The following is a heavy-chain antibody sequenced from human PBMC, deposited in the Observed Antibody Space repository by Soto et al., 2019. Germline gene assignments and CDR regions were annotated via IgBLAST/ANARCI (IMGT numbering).Heavy chain of an antibody. CDR2: INSDGSST. J-gene: IGHJ6*03. D-gene: IGHD5-12*01. CDR3: ARDWAERGYSGYDFYYYYYYMDV. V-gene: IGHV3-74*01. Sequence: GGSLRLSCAASGFTFSSYWMHWVHQAPGKGLVWVSRINSDGSSTSYADSVKGRFTISRDNAKNTLYLQMNSLRAEDTAVYYCARDWAERGYSGYDFYYYYYYMDVWGKGTTVTVSS. CDR1: GFTFSSYW.